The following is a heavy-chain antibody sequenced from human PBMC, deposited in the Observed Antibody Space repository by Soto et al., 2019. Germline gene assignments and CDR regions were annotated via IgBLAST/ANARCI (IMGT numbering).Heavy chain of an antibody. CDR1: GFTFSSYA. CDR2: INGGGDGT. J-gene: IGHJ3*02. CDR3: XXXXXXXXXXXXSGGDCHYAFDI. Sequence: EVQLLESGGGLVQPGGSLRLSCAASGFTFSSYAMSWVRQAPGXGXXXXXTINGGGDGTYYADSVKGRFTISRDNSRXXXXXXXXXXXXXXXXXXXXXXXXXXXXXXXXSGGDCHYAFDIWGQGTMVTVSS. D-gene: IGHD2-21*02. V-gene: IGHV3-23*01.